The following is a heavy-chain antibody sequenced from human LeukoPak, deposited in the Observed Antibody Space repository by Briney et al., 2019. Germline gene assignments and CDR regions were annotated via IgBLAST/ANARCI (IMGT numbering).Heavy chain of an antibody. CDR3: ARRDDYIFFDY. D-gene: IGHD5-24*01. Sequence: PGGSLRLSGALSAPIFISYETNWASHPPGKGRGWVSYISVSGRSINYADSVKAPSTISRAKTRYSLYLQMHSLKARDPAVYYCARRDDYIFFDYWGQGTLVTVFS. CDR2: ISVSGRSI. CDR1: APIFISYE. J-gene: IGHJ4*02. V-gene: IGHV3-48*03.